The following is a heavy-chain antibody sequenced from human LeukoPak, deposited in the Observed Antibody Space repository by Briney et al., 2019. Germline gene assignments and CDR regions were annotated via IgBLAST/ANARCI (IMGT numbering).Heavy chain of an antibody. CDR2: INHSGST. Sequence: RPSETLSLTCAVYGGSFSGYYWSWIRQPPGKGLEWIGEINHSGSTNYNPSLKSRVTISVDTSKNQFSLKLSSVTAADTAVYYRARVRQGYYDSRYFQHWGQGTLVTVSS. CDR3: ARVRQGYYDSRYFQH. J-gene: IGHJ1*01. V-gene: IGHV4-34*01. D-gene: IGHD3-22*01. CDR1: GGSFSGYY.